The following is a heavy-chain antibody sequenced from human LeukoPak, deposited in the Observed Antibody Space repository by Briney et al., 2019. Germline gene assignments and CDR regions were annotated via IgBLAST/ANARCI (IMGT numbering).Heavy chain of an antibody. J-gene: IGHJ4*02. Sequence: GGSLRLSCAASGFTFSSYAMSWVRQAPGKGLEWVSAISGSGGSTYYADSVKGRFTISRDNSKNTLYLQMNSLRAEDTAVYYSAKAEYSSSFSTFDYWGQGTLVTVSS. CDR2: ISGSGGST. CDR3: AKAEYSSSFSTFDY. D-gene: IGHD6-13*01. V-gene: IGHV3-23*01. CDR1: GFTFSSYA.